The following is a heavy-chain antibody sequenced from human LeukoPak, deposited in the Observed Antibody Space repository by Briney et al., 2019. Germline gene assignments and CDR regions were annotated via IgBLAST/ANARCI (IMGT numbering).Heavy chain of an antibody. CDR3: ARDEGSGGQFDY. CDR1: GGTFSSYA. D-gene: IGHD6-19*01. Sequence: GASVKVSCKASGGTFSSYAISWVRQAPGQGLGWMGRIIPILGIANYAQKFQGRVTITADKSTSTAYMELSSLRSEDTAVYYCARDEGSGGQFDYWGQGTLVTVSS. J-gene: IGHJ4*02. V-gene: IGHV1-69*04. CDR2: IIPILGIA.